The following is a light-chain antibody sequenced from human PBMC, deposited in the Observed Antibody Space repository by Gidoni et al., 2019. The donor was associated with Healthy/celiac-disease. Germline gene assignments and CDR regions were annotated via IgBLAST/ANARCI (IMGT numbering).Light chain of an antibody. CDR3: QQYGSSRSGARFT. J-gene: IGKJ3*01. Sequence: DIVLTQSPGTLSLSPGERATLSCRASQRVSSSYLAWYQQKPVQAPTLLIYGASSRATGIPDRFSGSGCGTEFTLNISRLETEDDAVYYCQQYGSSRSGARFTFGQGTKVDIK. CDR2: GAS. V-gene: IGKV3-20*01. CDR1: QRVSSSY.